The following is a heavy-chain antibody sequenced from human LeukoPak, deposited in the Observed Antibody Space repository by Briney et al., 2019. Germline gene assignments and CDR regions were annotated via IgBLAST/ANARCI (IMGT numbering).Heavy chain of an antibody. CDR2: IWYDGGNE. D-gene: IGHD6-19*01. CDR3: ARGAGGWYEGVHFDN. V-gene: IGHV3-33*01. J-gene: IGHJ4*02. CDR1: GFTFRGFG. Sequence: GRSLRLSXAASGFTFRGFGMHWVRQAPGKGLELVAGIWYDGGNEFYEDSVKGRFTISRDKSNNTLYLQMNSLRIEDTAIYYCARGAGGWYEGVHFDNWGQGTPVTVTS.